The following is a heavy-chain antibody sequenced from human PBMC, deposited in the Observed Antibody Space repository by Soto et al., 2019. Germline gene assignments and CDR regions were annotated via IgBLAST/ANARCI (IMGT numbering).Heavy chain of an antibody. CDR3: KGSPYSSSWHVSRIDYYGMDV. Sequence: QLQLQESGPGLVKPSETLSLTCTVSGGSISSSSYYWGWIRQPPGKGLEWFGSIYYSGGTYYNPSLNSRFTISVDTSKNHFSLKLSSVTAADTAVYYCKGSPYSSSWHVSRIDYYGMDVWGQGTTVTVSS. V-gene: IGHV4-39*02. J-gene: IGHJ6*02. CDR2: IYYSGGT. D-gene: IGHD6-13*01. CDR1: GGSISSSSYY.